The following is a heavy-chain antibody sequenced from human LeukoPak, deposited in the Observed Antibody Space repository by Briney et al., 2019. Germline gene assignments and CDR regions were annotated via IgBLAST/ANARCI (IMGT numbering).Heavy chain of an antibody. CDR2: ISGSGGST. CDR3: AKSWDITMVRGDRNWFDP. V-gene: IGHV3-23*01. J-gene: IGHJ5*02. D-gene: IGHD3-10*01. Sequence: PGGSLRLSCAASGFSFSSYAMSWVRQAPGKGLEWVSTISGSGGSTYYADSVKGRFTISRGNSKNTLYLQMNSLRAEDTAVYYCAKSWDITMVRGDRNWFDPWGQGTLVTVSS. CDR1: GFSFSSYA.